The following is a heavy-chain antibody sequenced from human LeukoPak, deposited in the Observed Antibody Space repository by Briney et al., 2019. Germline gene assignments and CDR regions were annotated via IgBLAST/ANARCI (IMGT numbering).Heavy chain of an antibody. V-gene: IGHV3-48*01. CDR2: ISSSSSTI. CDR3: ARDITIFGVP. D-gene: IGHD3-3*01. J-gene: IGHJ5*02. CDR1: GFTFSSYS. Sequence: GGSLRLSCAASGFTFSSYSMNWVRQAPGKGLEWVSYISSSSSTIYYADSVKGRFTISRDNAKNSLYLQMNSLRAEDTAVCYGARDITIFGVPWGQGTLVTVSS.